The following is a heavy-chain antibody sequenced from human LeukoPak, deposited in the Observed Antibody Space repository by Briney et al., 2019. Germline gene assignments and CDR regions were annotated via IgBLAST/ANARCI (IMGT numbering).Heavy chain of an antibody. Sequence: ASVKVSCKASGYTFTSYDINWVRQATGQGLEWMGWMNPNSGNTGYAQKFQGRVTMTRNTSISTAYMELSSLRSEDTAVYYCARGPYLTPYYYDSSGYYEYWGQGTLVTVSS. CDR2: MNPNSGNT. V-gene: IGHV1-8*01. CDR3: ARGPYLTPYYYDSSGYYEY. J-gene: IGHJ4*02. CDR1: GYTFTSYD. D-gene: IGHD3-22*01.